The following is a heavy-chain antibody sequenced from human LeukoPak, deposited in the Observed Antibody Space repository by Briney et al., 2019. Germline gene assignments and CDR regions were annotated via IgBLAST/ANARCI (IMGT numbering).Heavy chain of an antibody. CDR2: IVVGSGNT. D-gene: IGHD3-22*01. J-gene: IGHJ4*02. CDR3: AALGYDSSGY. V-gene: IGHV1-58*02. Sequence: SVKVSCKASGFTFTSSAMQWVRQARGQRLEWIGWIVVGSGNTNYAQKFQERVTITRDMSTSTAYIELSSLRSEDTAVYYRAALGYDSSGYWGQGTLVTVSS. CDR1: GFTFTSSA.